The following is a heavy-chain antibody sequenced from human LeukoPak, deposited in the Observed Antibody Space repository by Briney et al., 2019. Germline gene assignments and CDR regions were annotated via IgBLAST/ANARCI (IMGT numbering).Heavy chain of an antibody. Sequence: NSSETLSLTCGVSGGSITQTNYWTWVRQPPGKGLEWIGEVNLQGSTNYNPSLMGRVAISVDKSENHVSLQLTSVTAADTAVYFCARSFYLGGMDVWGQGTTVTVSS. J-gene: IGHJ6*02. V-gene: IGHV4-4*02. D-gene: IGHD3-16*02. CDR3: ARSFYLGGMDV. CDR2: VNLQGST. CDR1: GGSITQTNY.